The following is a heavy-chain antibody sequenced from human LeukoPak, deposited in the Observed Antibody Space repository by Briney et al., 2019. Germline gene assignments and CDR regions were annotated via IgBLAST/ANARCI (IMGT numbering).Heavy chain of an antibody. CDR3: ARDLHSSGSIYYYYMDV. Sequence: ASVKVSCKASGGTFSSYAISWVRQAPGQGLEWMGRIIPIFGTANYAQKFQGRVTITTDESTSTAYMELSSLRSVDTAVYYCARDLHSSGSIYYYYMDVWGKGTTVTVSS. D-gene: IGHD3-22*01. J-gene: IGHJ6*03. V-gene: IGHV1-69*05. CDR1: GGTFSSYA. CDR2: IIPIFGTA.